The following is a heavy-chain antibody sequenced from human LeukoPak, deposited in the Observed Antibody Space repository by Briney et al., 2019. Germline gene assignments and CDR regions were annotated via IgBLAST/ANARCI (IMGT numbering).Heavy chain of an antibody. J-gene: IGHJ6*02. V-gene: IGHV3-21*01. CDR2: ISTSSSHI. Sequence: GGSLRLSCAASGFTFRSYSMNWVRQGPGMGLEWVSSISTSSSHIYYADSVEGRFTISRDNAKNSLYLQMNSLRAEDTAVYYCVRSYYGMDVWGQGTTVSVSS. CDR3: VRSYYGMDV. CDR1: GFTFRSYS.